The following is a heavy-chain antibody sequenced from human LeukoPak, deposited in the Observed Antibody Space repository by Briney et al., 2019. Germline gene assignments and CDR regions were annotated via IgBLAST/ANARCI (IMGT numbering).Heavy chain of an antibody. CDR3: ARESYSARFDY. D-gene: IGHD2-21*01. CDR1: GFTFSSSA. V-gene: IGHV3-23*01. J-gene: IGHJ4*02. CDR2: ISGSDSST. Sequence: GGSLRLSCAASGFTFSSSAMSWARQAPGKGLEWVSTISGSDSSTHYADSVKGRFTISRDNSKNTLYLQMNSLRAEDTAVYYCARESYSARFDYWGQGTLVTVSS.